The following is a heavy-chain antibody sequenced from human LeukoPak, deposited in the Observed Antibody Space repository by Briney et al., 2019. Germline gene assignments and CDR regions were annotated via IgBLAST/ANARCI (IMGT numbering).Heavy chain of an antibody. J-gene: IGHJ3*02. CDR1: GGSISSGGFS. V-gene: IGHV4-30-2*01. D-gene: IGHD1-14*01. CDR3: AESPTGEPGPFDI. Sequence: SETASLTCAVSGGSISSGGFSWSWIRQPPGKGLEWIGYFYHSGSTYYNPSLKSRVFTSVDGSKNQLSLRLISVTAADTAMYYCAESPTGEPGPFDIGGQGTMVTVSS. CDR2: FYHSGST.